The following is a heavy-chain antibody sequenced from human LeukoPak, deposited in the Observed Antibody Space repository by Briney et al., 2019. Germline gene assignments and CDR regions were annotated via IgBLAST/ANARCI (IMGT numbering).Heavy chain of an antibody. V-gene: IGHV3-48*02. CDR3: TRDPHALDF. Sequence: GGSLRLSCAASGFTFSSYSMNWVRQAPGKGLEWVSYITSSSSTIYYADSVKGRFTISRDNAKNPLYLQMNSLSDEDTALYYCTRDPHALDFWGQGTLVTVSS. CDR2: ITSSSSTI. CDR1: GFTFSSYS. J-gene: IGHJ4*02.